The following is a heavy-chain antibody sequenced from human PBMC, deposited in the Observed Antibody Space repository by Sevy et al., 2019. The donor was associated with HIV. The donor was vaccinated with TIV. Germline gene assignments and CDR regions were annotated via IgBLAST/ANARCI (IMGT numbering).Heavy chain of an antibody. J-gene: IGHJ4*02. CDR3: ARTGPPGYYYDSSGSDY. CDR2: TSSSSSTI. Sequence: GGSLRLSCAASGFTFSSYSMNWVRQAPGKGLEWVSSTSSSSSTIYYADSVKGRFTISRDNAKNSLYLQMNSLRAEDTAVYYCARTGPPGYYYDSSGSDYWGQGTLVTVSS. V-gene: IGHV3-48*01. CDR1: GFTFSSYS. D-gene: IGHD3-22*01.